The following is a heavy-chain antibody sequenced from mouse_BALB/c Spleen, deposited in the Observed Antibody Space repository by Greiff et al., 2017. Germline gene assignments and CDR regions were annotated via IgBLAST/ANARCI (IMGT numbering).Heavy chain of an antibody. Sequence: VKLVESGPGLVAPSQSLSITCTVSGFSLTSYGVHWVRQPPGKGLEWLGVIWAGGSTNYNSALMSRLSISKDNSKSQVFLKMNSLQTDDTAMYYCARPTTATYYAMDYWGQGTSVTVSS. CDR3: ARPTTATYYAMDY. D-gene: IGHD1-2*01. V-gene: IGHV2-9*02. CDR2: IWAGGST. CDR1: GFSLTSYG. J-gene: IGHJ4*01.